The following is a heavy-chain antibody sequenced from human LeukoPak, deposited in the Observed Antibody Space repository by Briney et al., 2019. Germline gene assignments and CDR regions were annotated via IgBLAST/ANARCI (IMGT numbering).Heavy chain of an antibody. D-gene: IGHD3-22*01. CDR2: INPSGGST. V-gene: IGHV1-46*01. Sequence: GASVKVSCKASGYTFTSYYMHWVRQAPGQGLEWTGIINPSGGSTSYAQKFQGRVTMTRDTSTSTVYMELSSLRSEDTAVYYCARQLNYYDSSGYSNKGFDYWGQGTLVTVSS. CDR3: ARQLNYYDSSGYSNKGFDY. J-gene: IGHJ4*02. CDR1: GYTFTSYY.